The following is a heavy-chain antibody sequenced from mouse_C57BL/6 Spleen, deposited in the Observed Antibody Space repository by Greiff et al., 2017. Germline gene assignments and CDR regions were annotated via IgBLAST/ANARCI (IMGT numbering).Heavy chain of an antibody. CDR3: ARHYDYGDYYAMDY. CDR2: ISYDGSN. D-gene: IGHD2-4*01. CDR1: GYSITSGYY. Sequence: EVKLQESGPGLVKPSQSLSLTCSVTGYSITSGYYWNWIRQFPGNKLEWMGYISYDGSNNYNPSLKNRISITRDTSKNQFFLKLNSVTTEDTATYYCARHYDYGDYYAMDYWGQGTSVTVSS. V-gene: IGHV3-6*01. J-gene: IGHJ4*01.